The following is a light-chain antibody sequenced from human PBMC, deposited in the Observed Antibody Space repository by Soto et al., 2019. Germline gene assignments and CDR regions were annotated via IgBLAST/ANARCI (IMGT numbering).Light chain of an antibody. J-gene: IGLJ2*01. V-gene: IGLV2-23*01. CDR2: EGS. CDR1: SSDVGSYHL. CDR3: CSYAGSSGLV. Sequence: QSALTQPASVSGSPGQSITISCTGTSSDVGSYHLVSWYQQHPGKAPKLMIYEGSKRPSGVSNRFSGSKSGNTASLTISGLQAEDEADYYCCSYAGSSGLVFGGGTKLTVL.